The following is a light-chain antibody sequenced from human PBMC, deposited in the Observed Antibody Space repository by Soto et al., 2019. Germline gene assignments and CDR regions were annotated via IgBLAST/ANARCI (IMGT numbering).Light chain of an antibody. V-gene: IGLV2-14*01. CDR2: EVS. Sequence: QSALTQPASVSGSPGQSITISCTGTSSDVGGYNYVSWYQQHPGKAPKLMIYEVSYRPSGVSNRFSGSKSGNTASLTISGLQAEDEGDYYCSSYTSSITLYVFGTGTKLNVL. CDR1: SSDVGGYNY. J-gene: IGLJ1*01. CDR3: SSYTSSITLYV.